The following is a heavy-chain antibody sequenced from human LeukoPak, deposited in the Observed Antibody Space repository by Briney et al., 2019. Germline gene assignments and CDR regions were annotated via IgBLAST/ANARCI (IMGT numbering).Heavy chain of an antibody. J-gene: IGHJ4*02. CDR3: ASEGEIGYGYLR. D-gene: IGHD5-18*01. Sequence: TGGSLRLSCAASGFTFSSYWMHWVRQAPGKGLVWVSRINSDGSSTSYADSVKGRFTISRDNAENSLYLQMNNLRAEDTAVYYCASEGEIGYGYLRWGQGTLVSVSS. CDR1: GFTFSSYW. V-gene: IGHV3-74*01. CDR2: INSDGSST.